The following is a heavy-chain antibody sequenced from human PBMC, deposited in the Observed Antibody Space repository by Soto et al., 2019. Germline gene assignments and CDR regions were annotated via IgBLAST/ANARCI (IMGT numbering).Heavy chain of an antibody. D-gene: IGHD3-10*01. CDR1: GGSISSSSYY. Sequence: QLQLQESGPGLVKPSETLSLTCTVSGGSISSSSYYWGWIRQPPGKGLEWIGSIYYSGSTYYNPSLKSRVTISVDTSKNQFSLKLSSVTAADTAVYYCARHKEYRGVFDYWGQGTLVTVSS. CDR2: IYYSGST. J-gene: IGHJ4*02. CDR3: ARHKEYRGVFDY. V-gene: IGHV4-39*01.